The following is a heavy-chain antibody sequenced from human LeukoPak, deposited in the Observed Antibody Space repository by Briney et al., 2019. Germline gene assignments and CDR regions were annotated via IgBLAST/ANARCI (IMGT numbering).Heavy chain of an antibody. V-gene: IGHV1-18*01. CDR1: GYTFPTYG. Sequence: ASVKVSCKASGYTFPTYGISWVRQAPGQGLEWMGWISAYNGNTNYAQKLQGSVTMTTDTSTSTAYMELRSLRSDDTAVYYCARDKEVGATGYYYYYGMDVWGQGTTVTVSS. J-gene: IGHJ6*02. CDR3: ARDKEVGATGYYYYYGMDV. D-gene: IGHD1-26*01. CDR2: ISAYNGNT.